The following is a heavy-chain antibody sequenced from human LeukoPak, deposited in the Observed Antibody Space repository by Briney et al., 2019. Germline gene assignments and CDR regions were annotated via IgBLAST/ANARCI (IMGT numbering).Heavy chain of an antibody. Sequence: GESLKISCKSSGYSFTNYWIGWVRQMPGKGLEWMGIIYPGNSDTRYSPSFQGQVTISADKSISTAYLQWRSLKASDTAMYYCARQLGYCSGGSCYGYRYFQHWGQGTLVTVSS. CDR3: ARQLGYCSGGSCYGYRYFQH. V-gene: IGHV5-51*01. D-gene: IGHD2-15*01. CDR1: GYSFTNYW. J-gene: IGHJ1*01. CDR2: IYPGNSDT.